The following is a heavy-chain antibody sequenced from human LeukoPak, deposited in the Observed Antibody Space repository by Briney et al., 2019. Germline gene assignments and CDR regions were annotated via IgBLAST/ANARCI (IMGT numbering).Heavy chain of an antibody. CDR3: ARKLRYDFWSGYRTRDDAFDI. D-gene: IGHD3-3*01. Sequence: SQTLSLTCAISGDSVSSNSAAWNWIRQSPSRGLEWLGRTYYRSKWYNDYAVSVKSRITINPDTSKNQFSLQLNSVTPEDTAVYYCARKLRYDFWSGYRTRDDAFDIWGQGTMVTVSS. J-gene: IGHJ3*02. CDR1: GDSVSSNSAA. V-gene: IGHV6-1*01. CDR2: TYYRSKWYN.